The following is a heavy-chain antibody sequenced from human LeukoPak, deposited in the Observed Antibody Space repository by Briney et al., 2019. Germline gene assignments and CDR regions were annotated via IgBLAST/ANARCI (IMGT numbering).Heavy chain of an antibody. J-gene: IGHJ4*02. D-gene: IGHD4-17*01. CDR2: TYYRSKWYF. Sequence: SQTLSLTCAISGDSVSSNSTTWNWIRQSPSRGFEWLGRTYYRSKWYFDYAVAVKSRITIKPDTSKNQFSLQLNSVTPEDTAVYYCARGPLRYFDYWGQGSLVTVSS. CDR3: ARGPLRYFDY. CDR1: GDSVSSNSTT. V-gene: IGHV6-1*01.